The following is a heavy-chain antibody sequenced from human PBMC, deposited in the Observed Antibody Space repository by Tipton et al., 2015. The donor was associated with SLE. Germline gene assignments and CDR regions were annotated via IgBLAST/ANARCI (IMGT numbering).Heavy chain of an antibody. CDR3: APMPKGAFDI. CDR1: GFPLINSA. J-gene: IGHJ3*02. Sequence: GSLRLSCAASGFPLINSAMAWFRQAPGKGLEWVSSVTTSAYGTFYADSVKGRFTISRDNSKNTVYLQMNSLRAEDTAVYYCAPMPKGAFDIWGQGTMVTVSS. D-gene: IGHD2-2*01. V-gene: IGHV3-23*01. CDR2: VTTSAYGT.